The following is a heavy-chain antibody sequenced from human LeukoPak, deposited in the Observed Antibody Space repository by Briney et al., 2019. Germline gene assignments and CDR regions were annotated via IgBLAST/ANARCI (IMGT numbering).Heavy chain of an antibody. CDR2: ISGSGGST. D-gene: IGHD1-26*01. J-gene: IGHJ4*02. Sequence: GGSLRLSCAASGFTFSSYAMSWPRHAPGKALEWVSAISGSGGSTYYADSVKGRFTISRDNSKNTLYLQMNSLRADDTAVYYCAKDRFSGSPRNFDYWGQGTLVTVSS. CDR3: AKDRFSGSPRNFDY. V-gene: IGHV3-23*01. CDR1: GFTFSSYA.